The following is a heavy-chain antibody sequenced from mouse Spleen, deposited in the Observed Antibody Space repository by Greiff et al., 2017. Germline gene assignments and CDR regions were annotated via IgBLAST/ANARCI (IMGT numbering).Heavy chain of an antibody. J-gene: IGHJ2*01. V-gene: IGHV1-15*01. Sequence: VQLQQSGAELVRPGASVTLSCKASGYTFTDYEMHWVKQTPVHGLEWIGAIDPETGGTAYNQKFKGKAILTADKSSSTAYMELRSLTSEDSAVYYCTRAATTVVDYWGQGTTLTVSS. CDR1: GYTFTDYE. D-gene: IGHD1-1*01. CDR3: TRAATTVVDY. CDR2: IDPETGGT.